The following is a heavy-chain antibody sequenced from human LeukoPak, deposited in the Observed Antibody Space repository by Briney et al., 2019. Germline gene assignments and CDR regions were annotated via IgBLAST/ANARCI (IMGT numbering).Heavy chain of an antibody. CDR1: GGSFSGYY. V-gene: IGHV4-34*01. CDR2: INHSGST. CDR3: ARVYDFWSGYGWFDP. D-gene: IGHD3-3*01. J-gene: IGHJ5*02. Sequence: SETLSLTCAVYGGSFSGYYWSWIRQPPGKGLEWIGEINHSGSTNYNPSLKSRVIISVDTSKNQFSLKLSSVAAADTAVYYCARVYDFWSGYGWFDPWGQGTLVTVSS.